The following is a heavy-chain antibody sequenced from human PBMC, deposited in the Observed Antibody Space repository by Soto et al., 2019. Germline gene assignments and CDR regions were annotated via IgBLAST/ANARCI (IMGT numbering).Heavy chain of an antibody. D-gene: IGHD1-26*01. J-gene: IGHJ4*02. CDR1: ESTVSRDW. Sequence: EVHLVESGGGLVQTGGSLRLSCAIFESTVSRDWMNWVRQAPGKGLEWVAHINQDGSEKYYVDSVKGRFTISRDNAKKSLYLQMNSRSPAGTAMYYCSGGVGDAFWGQGTLVTVSS. CDR2: INQDGSEK. V-gene: IGHV3-7*04. CDR3: SGGVGDAF.